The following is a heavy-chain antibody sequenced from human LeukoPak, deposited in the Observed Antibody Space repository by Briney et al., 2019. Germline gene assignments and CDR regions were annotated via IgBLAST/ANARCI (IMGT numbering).Heavy chain of an antibody. CDR3: ARDFDGYKNYFDY. CDR2: ISSSSSYI. Sequence: PGGSLRLSCAASGFTFSSYSMNWVRQAPGKGLEWVSSISSSSSYIYYADSVKGRFTISRDNAKNSLYLQMNSLRAEDTAVYYCARDFDGYKNYFDYWGQGTLVTVSS. J-gene: IGHJ4*02. V-gene: IGHV3-21*01. CDR1: GFTFSSYS. D-gene: IGHD5-12*01.